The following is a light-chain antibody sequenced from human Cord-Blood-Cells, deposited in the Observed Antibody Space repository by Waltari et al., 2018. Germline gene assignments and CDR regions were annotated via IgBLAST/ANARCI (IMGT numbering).Light chain of an antibody. CDR3: QQSYSTPWT. Sequence: DIQLNQSPSSLSASVGDRVTITFRASQRISSYLNWYQQKPGKAHKLLIYAASSMQRGVPARFSGSGSWTDFTFPISSLQPEDFATYYCQQSYSTPWTFGQVTKVEIK. CDR2: AAS. J-gene: IGKJ1*01. CDR1: QRISSY. V-gene: IGKV1-39*01.